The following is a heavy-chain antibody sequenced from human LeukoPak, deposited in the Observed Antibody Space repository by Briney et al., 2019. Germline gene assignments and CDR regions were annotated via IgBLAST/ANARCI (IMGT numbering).Heavy chain of an antibody. V-gene: IGHV4-59*01. Sequence: SETLSLTCTVSGGSISSYYWSWIRQPPGKGLEWIGYIYYSGSTNYNPSLKSRVTIPVDTSKNQFSLKLSSATAADTAVYYCARCPEEPAAIPPGPGYFDYWGQGTLVTVSS. J-gene: IGHJ4*02. D-gene: IGHD2-2*02. CDR1: GGSISSYY. CDR3: ARCPEEPAAIPPGPGYFDY. CDR2: IYYSGST.